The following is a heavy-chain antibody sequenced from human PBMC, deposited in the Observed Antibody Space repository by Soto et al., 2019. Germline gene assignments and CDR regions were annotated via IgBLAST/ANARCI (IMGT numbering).Heavy chain of an antibody. CDR1: GCSISSGDYY. CDR2: IYDSGST. J-gene: IGHJ4*02. V-gene: IGHV4-30-2*01. Sequence: SETLSLTCTFSGCSISSGDYYWSWIRQPPGKGLEWIGYIYDSGSTYYNPSLKSRVTISVDRSKNQFSLNLNSVTAADTAVYYCARGALRWSTSWDFDYWGQGILVTVSS. D-gene: IGHD4-17*01. CDR3: ARGALRWSTSWDFDY.